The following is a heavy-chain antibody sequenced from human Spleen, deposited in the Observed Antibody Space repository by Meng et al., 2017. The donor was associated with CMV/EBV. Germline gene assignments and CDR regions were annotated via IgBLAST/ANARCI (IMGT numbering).Heavy chain of an antibody. J-gene: IGHJ4*02. CDR2: ISSSSSFI. V-gene: IGHV3-21*01. D-gene: IGHD3-22*01. CDR3: ARDSSPNYYDSSGSFDY. CDR1: GFTFSVYS. Sequence: GGSLRLSCTASGFTFSVYSIHWVRQAPGKGLEWVSSISSSSSFIYYADSVKGRFTISRDNAKNSLYLQMNSLRAEDTAVYYCARDSSPNYYDSSGSFDYWGQGTLVTVSS.